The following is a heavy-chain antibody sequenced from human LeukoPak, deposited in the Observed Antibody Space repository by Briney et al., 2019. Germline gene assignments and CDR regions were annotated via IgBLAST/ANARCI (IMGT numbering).Heavy chain of an antibody. J-gene: IGHJ4*02. CDR2: INPSGGST. CDR3: AKAVDWEYYFDY. Sequence: ASVKVSCKASGYTFTSYGISWVRQAPGQGLEWMGIINPSGGSTSYAQKFQGRVTMTRDTSTSTVYMELSSLRSEDTAVYYCAKAVDWEYYFDYWGQGTLVTVSS. D-gene: IGHD1-26*01. V-gene: IGHV1-46*01. CDR1: GYTFTSYG.